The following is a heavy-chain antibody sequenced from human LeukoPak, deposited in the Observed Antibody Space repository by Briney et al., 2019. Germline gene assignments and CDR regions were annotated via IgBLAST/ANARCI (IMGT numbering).Heavy chain of an antibody. CDR2: ISDGGST. V-gene: IGHV4-59*01. J-gene: IGHJ4*02. CDR1: GGSISSYY. CDR3: ARASTTFDG. Sequence: SETLSLTCSVSGGSISSYYWSWIRQPPGKGLEWIGHISDGGSTNYNPSLKSRVSISVDTSKNQFSLNLTSMTAADTALYFCARASTTFDGWGQGTLVTVSS. D-gene: IGHD1-14*01.